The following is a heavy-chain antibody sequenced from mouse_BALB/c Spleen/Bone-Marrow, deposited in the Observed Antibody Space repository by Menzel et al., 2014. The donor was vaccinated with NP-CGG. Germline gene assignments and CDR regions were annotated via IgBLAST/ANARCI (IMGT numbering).Heavy chain of an antibody. Sequence: EVKLMESGGGLMQPGGSLKLSCAASGFDFSRYWMSWVRQAPGKGLEWIGEINPDSNTINYTPSLKDKFIISRDNAKNTLYLQMSKVRSEDTALYYCARLGYYGSFAYWGQGTLVTVSA. V-gene: IGHV4-1*02. CDR2: INPDSNTI. CDR1: GFDFSRYW. D-gene: IGHD1-2*01. CDR3: ARLGYYGSFAY. J-gene: IGHJ3*01.